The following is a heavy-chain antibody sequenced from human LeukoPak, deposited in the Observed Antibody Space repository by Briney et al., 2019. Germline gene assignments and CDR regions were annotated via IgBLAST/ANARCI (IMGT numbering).Heavy chain of an antibody. CDR3: ARATSEYCSSTSCPPKY. CDR1: GFTFSSYA. Sequence: QTGGSLRLSCAASGFTFSSYAMHWVRQAPGKGLEWVAVISYDGSNKYYADSVKGRFTISRDNSKNTLYLQMNSLRAEDTAVYYCARATSEYCSSTSCPPKYWGQGTLVTVSS. CDR2: ISYDGSNK. D-gene: IGHD2-2*01. V-gene: IGHV3-30-3*01. J-gene: IGHJ4*02.